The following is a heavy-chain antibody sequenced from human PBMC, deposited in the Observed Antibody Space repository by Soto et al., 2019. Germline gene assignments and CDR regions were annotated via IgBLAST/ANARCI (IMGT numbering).Heavy chain of an antibody. J-gene: IGHJ4*02. Sequence: SETLSLNYAVSGGSISSYYWSWIRQPPGKGLELIGYVFYSGSTSYSPSLKSRVTISLDTSKNRFSLKLNSVTAADTAVYYCVRAGSGYSLDYWGQGTLVTVSS. D-gene: IGHD3-9*01. CDR3: VRAGSGYSLDY. V-gene: IGHV4-59*01. CDR1: GGSISSYY. CDR2: VFYSGST.